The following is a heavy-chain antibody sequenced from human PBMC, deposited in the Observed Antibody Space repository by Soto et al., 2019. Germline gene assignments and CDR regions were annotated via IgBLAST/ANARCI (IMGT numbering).Heavy chain of an antibody. CDR3: ARYTYYYEGGAFDI. Sequence: SVKVSCKASGGTFSSYAISWVRQAPGQGLEWMGGIIPTFGTANYAQKFQGRVTITADESTSTAYMELSSLRSEDTAVYYCARYTYYYEGGAFDIWGQGTMVTVS. D-gene: IGHD3-10*01. CDR2: IIPTFGTA. J-gene: IGHJ3*02. V-gene: IGHV1-69*13. CDR1: GGTFSSYA.